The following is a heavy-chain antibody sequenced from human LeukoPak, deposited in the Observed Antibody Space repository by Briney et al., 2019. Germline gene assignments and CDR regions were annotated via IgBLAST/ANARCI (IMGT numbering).Heavy chain of an antibody. J-gene: IGHJ5*02. Sequence: GGSLRLSCAASGFTFSDYYMSWIRQAPGKGLEWVSYISSSGSTICYADSVKGRFTISRDNAKNSLYLQMNSLRAEDTAVYYCARGIDGVPAAISWFDPWGQGTLVTVSS. CDR3: ARGIDGVPAAISWFDP. CDR2: ISSSGSTI. CDR1: GFTFSDYY. D-gene: IGHD2-2*01. V-gene: IGHV3-11*01.